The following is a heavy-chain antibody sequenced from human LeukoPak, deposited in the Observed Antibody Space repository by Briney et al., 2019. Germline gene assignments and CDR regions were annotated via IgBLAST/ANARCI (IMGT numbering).Heavy chain of an antibody. Sequence: SETLSLTCTVSGGSISSYYWSWIRQPPGKGLEWIGYIYYSGSTNYNPSLKSRVTVSVDTSKNQFSLRLRSVTAADTAVYYCASSVEMATIDYWGQGTLVTVSS. CDR3: ASSVEMATIDY. CDR1: GGSISSYY. J-gene: IGHJ4*02. D-gene: IGHD5-24*01. CDR2: IYYSGST. V-gene: IGHV4-59*01.